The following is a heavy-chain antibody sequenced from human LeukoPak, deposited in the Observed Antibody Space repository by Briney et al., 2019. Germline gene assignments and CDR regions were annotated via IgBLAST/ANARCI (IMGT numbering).Heavy chain of an antibody. CDR2: INNDGVST. V-gene: IGHV3-74*01. Sequence: PGGSLRLSCATSGFTLSSYWMHWVRQVPGKGLEWLSRINNDGVSTRYADSVKGRFTISRDNAKNTLYLRMNSLRAEDTAIYYCARKPLSGGYGGTIDYWGQGTLVTVSS. J-gene: IGHJ4*02. CDR3: ARKPLSGGYGGTIDY. D-gene: IGHD5-12*01. CDR1: GFTLSSYW.